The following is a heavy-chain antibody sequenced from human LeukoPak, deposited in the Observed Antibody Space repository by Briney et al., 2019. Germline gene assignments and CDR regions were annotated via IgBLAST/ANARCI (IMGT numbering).Heavy chain of an antibody. CDR1: GGSISSYY. CDR2: IYYSGST. Sequence: SETLSLTCTVSGGSISSYYWSWIRQPPGKGLEWIGYIYYSGSTNYNPSLKSRVTISVDTSKNQFSLKLSSVTAADTAVYYCARGRTAVAGYYGMDVRGQGTTVTVSS. D-gene: IGHD6-13*01. V-gene: IGHV4-59*01. J-gene: IGHJ6*02. CDR3: ARGRTAVAGYYGMDV.